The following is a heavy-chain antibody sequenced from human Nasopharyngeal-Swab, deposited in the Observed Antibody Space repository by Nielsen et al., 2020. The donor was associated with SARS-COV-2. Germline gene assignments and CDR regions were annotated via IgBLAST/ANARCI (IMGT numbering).Heavy chain of an antibody. Sequence: GESLKISWAASGFTFSSYEMNWVRQAPGKGLEWVSYISSSGSTIYYADSVKGRFTISRDNAKNSLYLQMNSLRAEDTAVYYCARDHHYDFWSGYPGLFDPWGQGTLVTVSS. CDR3: ARDHHYDFWSGYPGLFDP. V-gene: IGHV3-48*03. CDR1: GFTFSSYE. CDR2: ISSSGSTI. J-gene: IGHJ5*02. D-gene: IGHD3-3*01.